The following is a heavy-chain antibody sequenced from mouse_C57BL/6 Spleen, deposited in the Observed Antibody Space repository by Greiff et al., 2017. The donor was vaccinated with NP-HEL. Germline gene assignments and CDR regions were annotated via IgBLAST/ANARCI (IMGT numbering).Heavy chain of an antibody. Sequence: EVKLMESGEGLVKPGGSLKLSCAASGFTFSSYAMSWVRQTPEKRLEWVAYISSGGDYIYYADTVKGRFTISRDNARNTLYLQMSSLKSEDTAMYYCTREGSGGAWFAYWGQGTLVTVSA. CDR1: GFTFSSYA. CDR3: TREGSGGAWFAY. J-gene: IGHJ3*01. V-gene: IGHV5-9-1*02. CDR2: ISSGGDYI.